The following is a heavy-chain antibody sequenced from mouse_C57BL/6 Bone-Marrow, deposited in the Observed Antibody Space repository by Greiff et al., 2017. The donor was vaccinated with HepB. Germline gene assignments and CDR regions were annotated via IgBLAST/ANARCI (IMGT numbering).Heavy chain of an antibody. CDR1: GYTFTSYW. V-gene: IGHV1-50*01. CDR2: IDPSDSYT. CDR3: ARWDFDY. J-gene: IGHJ2*01. Sequence: QVQLQQPGAELVKPGASVKLSCKASGYTFTSYWMQWVNQRPGQGLEWIGEIDPSDSYTNYNQKFKGKATLTVDTSSSTAYMQLSSLTSEDSAFYYCARWDFDYWGQGTTLTVSS.